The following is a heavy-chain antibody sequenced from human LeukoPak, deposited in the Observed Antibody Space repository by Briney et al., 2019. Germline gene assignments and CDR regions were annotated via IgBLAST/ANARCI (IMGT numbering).Heavy chain of an antibody. CDR1: GGSISSYY. CDR2: IYYSGST. V-gene: IGHV4-59*08. D-gene: IGHD6-13*01. CDR3: ARTRGIALYYYYYMDV. Sequence: PSETLSLTCTVSGGSISSYYWSWIRQPPGKGLEWIGYIYYSGSTYYNPSLKSRVTISVDTSKNQFSLKLSSVTAADTAVYYCARTRGIALYYYYYMDVWGKGTTVTVSS. J-gene: IGHJ6*03.